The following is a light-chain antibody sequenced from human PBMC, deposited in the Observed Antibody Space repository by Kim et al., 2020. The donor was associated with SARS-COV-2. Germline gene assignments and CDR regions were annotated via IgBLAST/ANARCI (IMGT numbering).Light chain of an antibody. Sequence: AHVGDRVTLTRRTSQNINSPLNWYHQKPGRAPQLLIYAASTLQGGVPSRFSGSGSETDFTLTTSSLHPEDFATYFCQQTYISPVTFGPGTKVDIK. CDR3: QQTYISPVT. CDR1: QNINSP. V-gene: IGKV1-39*01. J-gene: IGKJ3*01. CDR2: AAS.